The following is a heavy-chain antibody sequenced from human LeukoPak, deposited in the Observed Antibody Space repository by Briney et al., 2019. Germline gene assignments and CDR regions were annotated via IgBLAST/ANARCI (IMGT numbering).Heavy chain of an antibody. CDR1: GFSLSTSGVG. D-gene: IGHD3-3*01. J-gene: IGHJ3*02. CDR3: ALIRRFWSALDI. Sequence: SGPTLVKPTQTLTLTCTFSGFSLSTSGVGVGWIRQPPGKALEWLALIYWNDDKRYSPSLKSRLTITKDTSKNQVVLTMTNMDPVDTATYYCALIRRFWSALDIWGQGTMVTVSP. V-gene: IGHV2-5*01. CDR2: IYWNDDK.